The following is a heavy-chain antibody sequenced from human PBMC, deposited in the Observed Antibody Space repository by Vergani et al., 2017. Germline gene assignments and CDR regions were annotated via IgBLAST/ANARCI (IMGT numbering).Heavy chain of an antibody. CDR3: ARDPYSSGWDYFDY. CDR1: GFTFSSYA. V-gene: IGHV3-30*04. Sequence: QVQLVESGGGVVQPGRSLRLSCAASGFTFSSYAMHWVRQAQGKGLEWVAVIWYEESNKYYADSVKGRFTISRDNSKNTRYLQMNSLRAEDTAVYYCARDPYSSGWDYFDYWGQGTLVTVSS. D-gene: IGHD6-19*01. CDR2: IWYEESNK. J-gene: IGHJ4*02.